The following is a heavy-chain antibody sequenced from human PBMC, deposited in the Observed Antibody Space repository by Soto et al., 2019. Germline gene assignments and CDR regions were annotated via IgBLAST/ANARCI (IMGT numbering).Heavy chain of an antibody. CDR1: GGTLSSYA. Sequence: ASVKVSCKASGGTLSSYAISWVRQAPGQGLEWMGGIIPIFGTANYAQKFQGRVTITADKSTSTAYMELSSLRSEDTAVYYCAGEAGSGSYYSSLYYGMDVWGQGTTVTVSS. CDR3: AGEAGSGSYYSSLYYGMDV. V-gene: IGHV1-69*06. D-gene: IGHD1-26*01. J-gene: IGHJ6*02. CDR2: IIPIFGTA.